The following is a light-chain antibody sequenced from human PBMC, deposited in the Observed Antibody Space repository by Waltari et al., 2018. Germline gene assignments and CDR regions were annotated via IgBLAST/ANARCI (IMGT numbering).Light chain of an antibody. Sequence: DIVMTQSPDSLAVSLGERATINCKSSQSVLYSSNNKNYLAWYQQKPGQPPKLLIYWASTRASGVPDLFSGSGSGTDFTLTISSLQAEDVAVYYCQQYYSTPPTFGGGTKVEIK. J-gene: IGKJ4*01. CDR1: QSVLYSSNNKNY. V-gene: IGKV4-1*01. CDR2: WAS. CDR3: QQYYSTPPT.